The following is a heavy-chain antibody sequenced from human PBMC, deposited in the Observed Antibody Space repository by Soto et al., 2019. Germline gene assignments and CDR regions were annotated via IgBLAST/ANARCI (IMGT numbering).Heavy chain of an antibody. D-gene: IGHD5-18*01. J-gene: IGHJ6*02. V-gene: IGHV4-61*01. CDR3: ASRINTAMVNNYYYYGMDV. Sequence: SETLSLTCTVSGGSVSSGSYYWSWIRQPPGKGLEWIGYIYYSGSTNYNPSLKSRVTISVDTSKNQFSLKLSSVTAADTAVYYCASRINTAMVNNYYYYGMDVWGQGTTVTVSS. CDR2: IYYSGST. CDR1: GGSVSSGSYY.